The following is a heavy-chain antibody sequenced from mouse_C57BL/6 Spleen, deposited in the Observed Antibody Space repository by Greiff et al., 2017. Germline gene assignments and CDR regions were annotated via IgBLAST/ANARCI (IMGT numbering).Heavy chain of an antibody. V-gene: IGHV1-64*01. D-gene: IGHD2-2*01. J-gene: IGHJ3*01. Sequence: QVQLQQSGAELVRPGASVKLSCKASGYTFTNYWIDWVKQRPGQGLEWIGMIHPESGGTNYNEKFKGKATLTADKSSSTAYMQLSSLTSEDSAVYYCARGRYFGYWLAYWGQGTLVTVSA. CDR1: GYTFTNYW. CDR2: IHPESGGT. CDR3: ARGRYFGYWLAY.